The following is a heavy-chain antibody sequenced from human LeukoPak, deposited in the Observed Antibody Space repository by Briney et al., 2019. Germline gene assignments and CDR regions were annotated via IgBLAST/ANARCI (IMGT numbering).Heavy chain of an antibody. CDR2: IYYSGST. CDR1: GGSISSSSYY. Sequence: SETLSLTCTVSGGSISSSSYYWGWIRQPPGKGLEWIGSIYYSGSTYYNPSLKSRVTISVDTSKNQFSLKLSSVTAADTAVYYRAGLLRGVQWGDVVDYWGQGTLVTVSS. J-gene: IGHJ4*02. D-gene: IGHD3-10*01. CDR3: AGLLRGVQWGDVVDY. V-gene: IGHV4-39*01.